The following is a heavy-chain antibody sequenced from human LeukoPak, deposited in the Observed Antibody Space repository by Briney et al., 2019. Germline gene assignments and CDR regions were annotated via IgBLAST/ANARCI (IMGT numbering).Heavy chain of an antibody. D-gene: IGHD3-3*01. Sequence: PGGSLRLSCAASGFTFSSYAMSWVRQAPGKGLEWVSAISGSGGSTYYADSVKGRFTISRDNSKNTLYLQMNSLRAEDTAVYYCAKDLRFLEWLDPSFDYWGQGTLVTVSS. CDR2: ISGSGGST. V-gene: IGHV3-23*01. J-gene: IGHJ4*02. CDR1: GFTFSSYA. CDR3: AKDLRFLEWLDPSFDY.